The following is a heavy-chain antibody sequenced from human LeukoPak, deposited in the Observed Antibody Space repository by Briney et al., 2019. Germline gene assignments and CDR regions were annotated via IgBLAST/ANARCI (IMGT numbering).Heavy chain of an antibody. CDR1: GYTFTSYY. Sequence: ASVKVSCKASGYTFTSYYMHWVRQAPGQGLEWMGLINPTGGSTGYAQKFQGRVTMTRDMSTSTDYMELSSLRSDDTAVYYCARDGWVTTLEIDYWGQGTLVTVSS. V-gene: IGHV1-46*01. CDR2: INPTGGST. CDR3: ARDGWVTTLEIDY. D-gene: IGHD4-17*01. J-gene: IGHJ4*02.